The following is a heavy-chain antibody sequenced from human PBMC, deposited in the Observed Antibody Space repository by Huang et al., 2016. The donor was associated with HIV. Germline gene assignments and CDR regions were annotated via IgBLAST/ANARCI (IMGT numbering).Heavy chain of an antibody. CDR3: GRFSYYSDSTISQYLQL. CDR1: GGSISSGGYY. CDR2: MNYMGSS. D-gene: IGHD3-22*01. Sequence: QVHLQESGPGLVKPSQPLSLTCTFSGGSISSGGYYWNWLRQPPGQGLEWIGYMNYMGSSYYNPSLKSRVTISGDTSKKQVSLKVTSMTAADTAVYYCGRFSYYSDSTISQYLQLWGQGALVTVSS. V-gene: IGHV4-30-4*08. J-gene: IGHJ1*01.